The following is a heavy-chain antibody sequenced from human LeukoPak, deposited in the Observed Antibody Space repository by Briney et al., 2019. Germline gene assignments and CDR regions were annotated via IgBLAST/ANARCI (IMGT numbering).Heavy chain of an antibody. Sequence: GGSLRLSCAASGFTFSAYAMTWVRQAPGQGLEWVSSIGSDNKPHYSESVKGRFAITRDNSKSMLFLQLNSLRAVDTARYYCARDLHYYVAIDVWGQGTTVTVSS. V-gene: IGHV3-23*05. CDR3: ARDLHYYVAIDV. CDR2: IGSDNKP. CDR1: GFTFSAYA. D-gene: IGHD3-10*02. J-gene: IGHJ6*02.